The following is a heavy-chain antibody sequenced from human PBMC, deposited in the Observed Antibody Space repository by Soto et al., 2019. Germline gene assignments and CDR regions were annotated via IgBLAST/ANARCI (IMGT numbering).Heavy chain of an antibody. D-gene: IGHD5-18*01. V-gene: IGHV1-18*01. CDR2: ISAYNGNT. CDR3: ARDLSRIQLWLLYYGMDV. CDR1: GYTFTSYG. J-gene: IGHJ6*02. Sequence: ASVNVSCKASGYTFTSYGISWVRQAPGQGLEWMGWISAYNGNTNYAQKFQGRVTMTRDTSISTAYMELSRLRSDDTAVYYCARDLSRIQLWLLYYGMDVWGQGTTVTVSS.